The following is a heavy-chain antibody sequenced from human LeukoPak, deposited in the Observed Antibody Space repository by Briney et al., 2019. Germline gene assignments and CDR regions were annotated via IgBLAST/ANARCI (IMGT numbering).Heavy chain of an antibody. CDR2: IGTAGDT. V-gene: IGHV3-13*01. Sequence: GGSLRLSCAASGFTFSSYDMHWVRQVTGKGLEWVSAIGTAGDTYYPGSVKGRFTISRENAKNSLYLQMNSLRAGDTAVYYCARGYGGSSGYLDSFDYWGQGTLVTVSS. CDR1: GFTFSSYD. D-gene: IGHD3-22*01. J-gene: IGHJ4*02. CDR3: ARGYGGSSGYLDSFDY.